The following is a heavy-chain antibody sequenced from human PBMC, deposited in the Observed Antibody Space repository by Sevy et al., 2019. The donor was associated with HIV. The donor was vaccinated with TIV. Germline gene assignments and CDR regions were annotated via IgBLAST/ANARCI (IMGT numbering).Heavy chain of an antibody. Sequence: GGSLRLSCVVSGLTSRTYWMHWVRRAPGKGLVWVASINPDGGENYYVASVKGRFTISRDNTKNSLYLQMTSLRAEDTAAYYCARGTYYYDSGFYYPFDYWGQGTLVTVSS. J-gene: IGHJ4*02. CDR3: ARGTYYYDSGFYYPFDY. CDR1: GLTSRTYW. CDR2: INPDGGEN. D-gene: IGHD3-10*01. V-gene: IGHV3-7*01.